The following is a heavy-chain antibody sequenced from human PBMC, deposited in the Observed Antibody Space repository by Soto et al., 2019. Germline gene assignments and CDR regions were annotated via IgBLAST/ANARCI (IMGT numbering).Heavy chain of an antibody. CDR3: ARDDKELFRYYYYYYMDV. D-gene: IGHD3-10*01. V-gene: IGHV3-33*01. J-gene: IGHJ6*03. CDR2: IWYDGSNK. Sequence: QVQLVESGGGVVQPGRSLRLSCAASGFTFSSYGMHWVRQAPGKGLEWVAVIWYDGSNKYYADSVKGRFTISRDNSKNTLYLQMNSLRAEDTAVYYCARDDKELFRYYYYYYMDVWGKGTTVTVSS. CDR1: GFTFSSYG.